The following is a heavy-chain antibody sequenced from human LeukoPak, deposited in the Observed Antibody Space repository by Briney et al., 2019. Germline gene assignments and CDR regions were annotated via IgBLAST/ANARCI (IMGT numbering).Heavy chain of an antibody. CDR2: IYYSGNT. CDR3: AGSGYSSGYLFDY. V-gene: IGHV4-59*01. Sequence: SETLSLTCTVSGGSITTYSWSWIRQPPGKGLEWIGYIYYSGNTNYNPSLKSRVTISVDTPKNQFSLKLSSVTAADTAMYYCAGSGYSSGYLFDYWGQGTLVTVSS. J-gene: IGHJ4*02. D-gene: IGHD5-18*01. CDR1: GGSITTYS.